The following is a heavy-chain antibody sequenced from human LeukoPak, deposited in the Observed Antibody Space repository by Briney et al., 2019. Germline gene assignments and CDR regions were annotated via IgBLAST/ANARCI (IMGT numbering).Heavy chain of an antibody. J-gene: IGHJ4*02. CDR1: GFTFSSYE. CDR3: ASEDYDSSGFFFDY. CDR2: ISSSGSTI. V-gene: IGHV3-48*03. Sequence: PGGSLRLSCAASGFTFSSYEMNWVRQAPGKGLEWVSYISSSGSTIYYADSVKGRFTISRDNAKNSLYLQMNSLRAEDTAVYYCASEDYDSSGFFFDYWGQGTLVTVSS. D-gene: IGHD3-22*01.